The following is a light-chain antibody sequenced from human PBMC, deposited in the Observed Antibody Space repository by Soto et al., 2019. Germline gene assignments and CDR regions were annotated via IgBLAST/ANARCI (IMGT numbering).Light chain of an antibody. V-gene: IGKV1-5*03. J-gene: IGKJ1*01. CDR3: QQYNSYSET. CDR1: QSISTW. Sequence: DIKMTQSPSTLSASVGDRVTITCRASQSISTWLAWYQQKSGKAPKLLIYEASTLGSGVPSRFSGSGSGTEFTLTISSLQPDDFATYYCQQYNSYSETFGQGTKVDI. CDR2: EAS.